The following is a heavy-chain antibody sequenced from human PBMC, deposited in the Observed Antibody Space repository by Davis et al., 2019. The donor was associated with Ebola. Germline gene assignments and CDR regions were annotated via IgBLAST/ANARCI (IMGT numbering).Heavy chain of an antibody. CDR1: GFTFSSYA. V-gene: IGHV3-23*01. D-gene: IGHD4-17*01. CDR2: ISGSGGST. CDR3: ARAGNDYDLYYYYGMDV. Sequence: GESLKISCAASGFTFSSYAMSWVRQAPGKGLEWVSAISGSGGSTYYADSVKGRFTISRDNAKNSLYLQMNSLRAEDTAVYYCARAGNDYDLYYYYGMDVWGQGTTVTVSS. J-gene: IGHJ6*02.